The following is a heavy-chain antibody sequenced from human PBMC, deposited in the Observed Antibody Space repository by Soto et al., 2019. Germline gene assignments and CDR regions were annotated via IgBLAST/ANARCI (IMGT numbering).Heavy chain of an antibody. D-gene: IGHD5-18*01. CDR3: ATDLSDTAMVTLGYGMDV. V-gene: IGHV1-24*01. CDR2: FDPEDGET. Sequence: ASVKVSCKVSGYTLTELSMHGVRQAPGKGLEWMGGFDPEDGETIYAQKFQGRVTMTEDTSTDTAYMELSSLRSEDTAVYYCATDLSDTAMVTLGYGMDVWGQGTTVTVSS. J-gene: IGHJ6*02. CDR1: GYTLTELS.